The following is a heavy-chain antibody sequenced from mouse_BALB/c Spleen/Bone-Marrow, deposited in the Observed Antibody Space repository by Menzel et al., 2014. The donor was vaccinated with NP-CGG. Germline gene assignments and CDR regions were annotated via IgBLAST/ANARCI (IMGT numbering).Heavy chain of an antibody. D-gene: IGHD2-1*01. J-gene: IGHJ4*01. CDR2: IWSDGIT. CDR1: GFSSTTYG. Sequence: VQLHQSGPGLVAHSQSLSITCTVSGFSSTTYGVHWVSQPPGKGLECLVVIWSDGITTYNSALKSRLSISKDNSKSQVFLKMNRLQADDAAMYCCARYGNYAMDYWGQGTSVTVSS. V-gene: IGHV2-6*02. CDR3: ARYGNYAMDY.